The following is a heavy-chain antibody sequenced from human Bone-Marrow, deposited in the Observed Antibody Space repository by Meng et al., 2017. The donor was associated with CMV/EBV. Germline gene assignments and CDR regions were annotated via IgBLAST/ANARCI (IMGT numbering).Heavy chain of an antibody. D-gene: IGHD3-3*01. CDR1: GFTFSRYA. J-gene: IGHJ5*02. CDR2: MSNDASNE. Sequence: GGSLRLSCAASGFTFSRYAMHWVRQAPGKGLEWVALMSNDASNEDYSDSVRGRFTISRDNSKNTLYLQMNSLRPADTAVYYCAREVAGYDFWSDRYRGGNWLDPWGQGTLVTVSS. V-gene: IGHV3-30-3*01. CDR3: AREVAGYDFWSDRYRGGNWLDP.